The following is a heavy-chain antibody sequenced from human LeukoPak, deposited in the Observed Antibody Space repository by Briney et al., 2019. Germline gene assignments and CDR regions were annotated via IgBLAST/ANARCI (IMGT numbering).Heavy chain of an antibody. J-gene: IGHJ4*02. V-gene: IGHV3-7*01. D-gene: IGHD1-26*01. Sequence: GGSLRLSCAGSGFTFSNSWMSWARQAPGKGLECVANIKSDGTEKYYVDSVKGRFTISRDNAKNSLYLQMNSLRAEDTAVYYCASGNYFDYWGQGTLVTVSS. CDR3: ASGNYFDY. CDR2: IKSDGTEK. CDR1: GFTFSNSW.